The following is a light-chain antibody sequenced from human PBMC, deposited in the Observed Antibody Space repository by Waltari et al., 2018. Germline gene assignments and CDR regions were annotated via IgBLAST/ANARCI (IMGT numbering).Light chain of an antibody. CDR2: KAS. CDR1: ESISTW. V-gene: IGKV1-5*03. Sequence: DIQLTQSPSTLSASVGDRVTITCRASESISTWLAWYQQSPGQAPNLLIYKASSLQRGVPPRFSGTGSGTEFTLTISSLQPDDFGTYYCQQYNNYPKTFGQGTKVEVK. J-gene: IGKJ1*01. CDR3: QQYNNYPKT.